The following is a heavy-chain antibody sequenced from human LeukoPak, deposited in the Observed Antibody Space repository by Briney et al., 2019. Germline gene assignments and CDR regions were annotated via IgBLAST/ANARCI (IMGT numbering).Heavy chain of an antibody. CDR2: FDPEDGET. J-gene: IGHJ4*02. D-gene: IGHD4-17*01. Sequence: ASVKVSCKVSGYTLTELSMHWVXQAPGKGLEWMGGFDPEDGETIYAQKFQGRVTMTEDTSTDTAYMELSSLRSEDTAVYYCATGFDGDYAFDYWGQGTLVTVSS. V-gene: IGHV1-24*01. CDR3: ATGFDGDYAFDY. CDR1: GYTLTELS.